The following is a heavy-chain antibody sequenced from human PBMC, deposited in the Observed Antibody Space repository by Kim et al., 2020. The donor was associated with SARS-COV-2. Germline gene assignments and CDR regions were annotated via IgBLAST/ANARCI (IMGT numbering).Heavy chain of an antibody. CDR3: AKDKGSGSYSYYYGMDV. Sequence: VKGRFTISRDNAKNSLYLQMNSLRAEDTALYYCAKDKGSGSYSYYYGMDVWGQGTTVTVSS. V-gene: IGHV3-9*01. D-gene: IGHD3-10*01. J-gene: IGHJ6*02.